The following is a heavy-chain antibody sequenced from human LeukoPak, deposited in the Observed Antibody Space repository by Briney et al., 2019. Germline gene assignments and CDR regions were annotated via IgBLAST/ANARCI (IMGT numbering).Heavy chain of an antibody. D-gene: IGHD3-3*01. CDR1: GFTFDDYG. CDR3: ARDRSGDYFWSGDAFDI. Sequence: PGGSLRLSCAASGFTFDDYGMSWVRQAPGKGLEWVSGINWNGGSTGYADSVKGRFTISRDNAKNSLYLQMNSLRAEDTAVYYCARDRSGDYFWSGDAFDIWGQGTMVTVSS. J-gene: IGHJ3*02. V-gene: IGHV3-20*04. CDR2: INWNGGST.